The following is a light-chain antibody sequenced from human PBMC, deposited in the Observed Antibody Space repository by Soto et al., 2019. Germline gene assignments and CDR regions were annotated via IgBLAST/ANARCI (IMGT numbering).Light chain of an antibody. CDR3: QQLNSYPLT. V-gene: IGKV1-9*01. CDR2: AAS. Sequence: DIQSTQSPSFLSASVGDRVTITCRASQDISDYLAWYQQRPGKAPKLLIYAASTLQSGVPSRFSGSGSGTEFTLTISSLQPEDFATYSCQQLNSYPLTFGGGTMVEIK. J-gene: IGKJ4*01. CDR1: QDISDY.